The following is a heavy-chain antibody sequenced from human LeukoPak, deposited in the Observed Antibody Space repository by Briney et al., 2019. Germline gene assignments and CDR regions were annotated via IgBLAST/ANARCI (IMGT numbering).Heavy chain of an antibody. D-gene: IGHD1-26*01. V-gene: IGHV3-30-3*01. CDR2: ISYEGSNK. CDR3: AKVGATNPGYYFDY. J-gene: IGHJ4*02. Sequence: PGRSLRLSCAASGFTFSNCAMHWVRQAPGKGLEWVAVISYEGSNKYYADSVKGRFTISRDNSKNTLYLQMNSLRAEDTAVYYCAKVGATNPGYYFDYWGQGTLVTVSS. CDR1: GFTFSNCA.